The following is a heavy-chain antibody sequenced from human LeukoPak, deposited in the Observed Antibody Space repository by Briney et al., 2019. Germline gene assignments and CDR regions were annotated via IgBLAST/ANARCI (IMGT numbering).Heavy chain of an antibody. CDR3: ARDIQSS. CDR2: ISGYNGNT. J-gene: IGHJ5*02. V-gene: IGHV1-18*01. Sequence: ASVKVSCKTSGYTFIAYDISWMRQAPGQGLEWMGWISGYNGNTKYAQKFQGRVTMTTDTSTSTAYMELRSLRSDDTAVYYCARDIQSSWGQGTQVIVSS. CDR1: GYTFIAYD.